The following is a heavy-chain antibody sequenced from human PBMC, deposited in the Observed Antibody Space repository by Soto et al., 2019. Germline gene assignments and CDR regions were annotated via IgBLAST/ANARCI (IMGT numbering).Heavy chain of an antibody. J-gene: IGHJ4*02. CDR3: ASRINYYGAYDF. CDR2: IYTDGST. D-gene: IGHD3-3*01. V-gene: IGHV3-66*01. Sequence: EVQLVESGRGLVQPGGSLRLTCAASGFTVSSNYMSWVRQAPGQGLEWVSIIYTDGSTYYADSVKGRFTLSRDDSKNTLYLQSNSVRVEDTAVYYCASRINYYGAYDFWGQGTLVTVSS. CDR1: GFTVSSNY.